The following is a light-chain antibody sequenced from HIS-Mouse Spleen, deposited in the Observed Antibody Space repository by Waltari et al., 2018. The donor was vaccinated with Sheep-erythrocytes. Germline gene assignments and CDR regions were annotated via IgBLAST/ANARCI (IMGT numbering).Light chain of an antibody. J-gene: IGLJ1*01. V-gene: IGLV2-11*01. CDR3: CSYAGSYNHV. CDR2: DVS. CDR1: SSAVGGYNY. Sequence: QSALTQPRSVSGSPGQSVTIPCTGTSSAVGGYNYVSWYQHHPGKAPKLMLYDVSKRHSGVPDRFSGSKSGNTASLTISGLQAEDEAEYYCCSYAGSYNHVFATGTKVTVL.